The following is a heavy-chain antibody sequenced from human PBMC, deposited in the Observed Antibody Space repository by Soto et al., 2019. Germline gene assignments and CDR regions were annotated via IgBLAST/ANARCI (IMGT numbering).Heavy chain of an antibody. V-gene: IGHV3-23*01. Sequence: GGSLRLSCAASGFTFSSYAMSWVRQAPGKGLEWVSAISGSGGSTYYADSVKGRFTISRDNSKNTLYLEMNSLRAEDTAVYYCAKDLSYSSGCFDYWGQGTLVTVSS. D-gene: IGHD6-19*01. J-gene: IGHJ4*02. CDR2: ISGSGGST. CDR3: AKDLSYSSGCFDY. CDR1: GFTFSSYA.